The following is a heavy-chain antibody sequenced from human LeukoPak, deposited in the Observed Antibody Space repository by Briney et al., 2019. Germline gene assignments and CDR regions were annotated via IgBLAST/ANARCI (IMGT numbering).Heavy chain of an antibody. J-gene: IGHJ4*02. CDR2: INRDGSES. D-gene: IGHD2-21*01. CDR3: AREVRLLTY. V-gene: IGHV3-7*04. CDR1: GFTFSTFW. Sequence: GGSLRLSCAASGFTFSTFWMGWVRQTPGKGLEWVANINRDGSESYYVDSVKGRFTISRDNAKNSLYMQMNGLRAEDTAVYYCAREVRLLTYWGQGTLVTVSS.